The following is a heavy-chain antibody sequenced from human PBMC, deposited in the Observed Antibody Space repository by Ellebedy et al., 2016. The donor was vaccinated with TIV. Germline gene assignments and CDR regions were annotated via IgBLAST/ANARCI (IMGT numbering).Heavy chain of an antibody. CDR3: ARERRGLVVAA. V-gene: IGHV3-74*01. CDR1: GFTFSSDW. J-gene: IGHJ4*02. D-gene: IGHD6-19*01. CDR2: INNDGSST. Sequence: GESLKISCAASGFTFSSDWMHWARQAPGKGLVWVSRINNDGSSTSYADSVKGRFTISRDNAKNTLFLQMNSLRAEDTAVYYCARERRGLVVAAWGQGTLVTVSS.